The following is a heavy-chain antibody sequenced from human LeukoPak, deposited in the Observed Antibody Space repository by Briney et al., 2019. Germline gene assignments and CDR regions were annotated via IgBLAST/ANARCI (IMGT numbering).Heavy chain of an antibody. CDR2: IYYSGST. Sequence: PSETLSLTCTVSGGSISSYYWSWIRQPPGKGLEWIGYIYYSGSTNYNPSLKSRVTISVDTSKNQFSLKLSSVTAADTAVYYCAEGDYYFDYWGQGTLVTVSS. CDR1: GGSISSYY. J-gene: IGHJ4*02. CDR3: AEGDYYFDY. V-gene: IGHV4-59*01. D-gene: IGHD1-26*01.